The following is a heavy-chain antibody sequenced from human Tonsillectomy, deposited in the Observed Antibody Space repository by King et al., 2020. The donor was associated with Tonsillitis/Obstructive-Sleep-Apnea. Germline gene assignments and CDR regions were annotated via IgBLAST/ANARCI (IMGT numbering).Heavy chain of an antibody. J-gene: IGHJ4*02. Sequence: VQLVESGGGVVQPERSLRLSCAASGFTFSSYAMHWVRQAPGKGLEWVALISYDGSNKYYVDSVKGRFAISRDNSKNTLYLQMNSLRAEDTAVYYCARDFIFAYWGQGTLVTVSS. CDR2: ISYDGSNK. CDR3: ARDFIFAY. V-gene: IGHV3-30*09. CDR1: GFTFSSYA.